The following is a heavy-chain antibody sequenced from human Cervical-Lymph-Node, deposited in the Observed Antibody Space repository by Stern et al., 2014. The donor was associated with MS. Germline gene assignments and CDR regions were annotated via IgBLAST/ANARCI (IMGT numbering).Heavy chain of an antibody. CDR2: IYPYDSDT. CDR3: ARHVQGFDY. Sequence: VQLLQSGAEVKKPGESLKISCKLSGYSFTIYYIAWVRQMPGKGLEWMGVIYPYDSDTTYSPSFQGQVTISADKSITTAYLQWSSLRASDPAMYYCARHVQGFDYWGQGTLVTVSS. V-gene: IGHV5-51*01. CDR1: GYSFTIYY. J-gene: IGHJ4*02.